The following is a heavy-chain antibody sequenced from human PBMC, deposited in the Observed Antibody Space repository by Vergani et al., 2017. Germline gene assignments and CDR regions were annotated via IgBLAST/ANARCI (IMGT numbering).Heavy chain of an antibody. CDR2: IYYSGST. V-gene: IGHV4-59*01. D-gene: IGHD3-22*01. Sequence: QVQLQESGPGLVKPSETLSLTCTVSGGSISSYYWSWIRQPPGKGLEWIGYIYYSGSTNYNPSLKRRVTISVDTSKNQFSLKLSSVTAADTAVYYCARHWGQWLLGYWGQGTLVTVSS. J-gene: IGHJ4*02. CDR1: GGSISSYY. CDR3: ARHWGQWLLGY.